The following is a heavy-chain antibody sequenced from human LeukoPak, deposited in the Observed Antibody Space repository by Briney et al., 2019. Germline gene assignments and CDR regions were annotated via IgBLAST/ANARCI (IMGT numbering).Heavy chain of an antibody. CDR3: ARAIVGAKRGDYFDY. V-gene: IGHV4-30-2*01. CDR1: GGSISSGGYS. Sequence: PSQTLSLTCAVSGGSISSGGYSWSWIRQPPGKGLEWIGYIYHSGSAYYNPSLKSRVTISVDTSKNQFSLKLSSVTAADTAVYYCARAIVGAKRGDYFDYWGQGTLVTVSS. D-gene: IGHD1-26*01. J-gene: IGHJ4*02. CDR2: IYHSGSA.